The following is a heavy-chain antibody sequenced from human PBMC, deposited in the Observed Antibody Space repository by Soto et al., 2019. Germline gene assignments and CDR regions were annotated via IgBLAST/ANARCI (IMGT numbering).Heavy chain of an antibody. CDR2: IYYSGST. CDR3: ASNSGYSSGWYPNPAEYFQH. J-gene: IGHJ1*01. Sequence: SEILSLTCTVSGGSISSGGYYWSWIRQHPGKGLEWIGYIYYSGSTYYNPSLKSRVTISVDTSKNQFSLKLSSVTAADTAVYYCASNSGYSSGWYPNPAEYFQHWGQGTLVTVSS. D-gene: IGHD6-19*01. V-gene: IGHV4-31*03. CDR1: GGSISSGGYY.